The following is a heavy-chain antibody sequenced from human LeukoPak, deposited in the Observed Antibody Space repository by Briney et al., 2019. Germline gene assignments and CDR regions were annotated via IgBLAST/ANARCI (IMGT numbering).Heavy chain of an antibody. CDR3: AKDIGVMNPGIAVAGYYYYYGMDV. Sequence: GGSLRLSCAASGFTFDDYAMHWVRQAPGKGLEWVSGISWNSGSIGYADSVKGRFTISRDNAKNSLYLQMNSLRAEDTALYYCAKDIGVMNPGIAVAGYYYYYGMDVWGQGTTVTVSS. CDR2: ISWNSGSI. J-gene: IGHJ6*02. CDR1: GFTFDDYA. V-gene: IGHV3-9*01. D-gene: IGHD6-19*01.